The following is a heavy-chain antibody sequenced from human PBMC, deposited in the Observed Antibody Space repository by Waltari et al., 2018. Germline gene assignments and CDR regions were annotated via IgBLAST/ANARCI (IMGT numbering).Heavy chain of an antibody. D-gene: IGHD2-2*01. CDR3: ARDSPEWGSPSCLDY. CDR2: ISSSSTYI. CDR1: GFTFNVYP. Sequence: EVQLAESGGGLVKPGGSLRLSCAASGFTFNVYPLNWVRQAPGKGLEWVSSISSSSTYIDYAESVKGRFTISRDNAKNSLYLQMNSLRAEDTAVYYCARDSPEWGSPSCLDYWGQGTLVTVSS. V-gene: IGHV3-21*01. J-gene: IGHJ4*02.